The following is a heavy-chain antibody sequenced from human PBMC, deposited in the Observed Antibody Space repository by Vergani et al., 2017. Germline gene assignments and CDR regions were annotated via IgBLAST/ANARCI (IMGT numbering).Heavy chain of an antibody. CDR2: ISSSGSNM. Sequence: DVQLVESGGGLVRPGGSLRLSCAGSGFSFSNYNMEWFRQAPGKGLEWVSSISSSGSNMYYSDSLKGRFTISRDNAKNSLFLQMNSLRAEDTAVYYCARHRIYYDSSGCEFGSYYYFYYMDVWGKGTTVTVSS. V-gene: IGHV3-21*01. D-gene: IGHD3-22*01. CDR1: GFSFSNYN. J-gene: IGHJ6*03. CDR3: ARHRIYYDSSGCEFGSYYYFYYMDV.